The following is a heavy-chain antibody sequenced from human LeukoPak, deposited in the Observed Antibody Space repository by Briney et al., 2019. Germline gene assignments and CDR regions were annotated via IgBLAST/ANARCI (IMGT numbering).Heavy chain of an antibody. CDR2: ISGSGGST. D-gene: IGHD3-16*02. J-gene: IGHJ6*03. Sequence: PGGSLRLSCAASGFTFSSYAMSWVRQAPGKGLEWVSAISGSGGSTYYADSVKGRFTTSRDNSKNTLYLQMNSLTAEDTAVFYCAKDGVILAPGVYWYMDVWGRGTTVTVSS. CDR3: AKDGVILAPGVYWYMDV. CDR1: GFTFSSYA. V-gene: IGHV3-23*01.